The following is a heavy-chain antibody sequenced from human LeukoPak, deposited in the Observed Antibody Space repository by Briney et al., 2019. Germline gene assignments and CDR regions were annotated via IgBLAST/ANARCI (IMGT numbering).Heavy chain of an antibody. D-gene: IGHD6-13*01. Sequence: SETLSLTCTVSGGSISSYYWSWIRQPPGKGLEWIGYIYYSGSTNYNPSLKSRVTISVDTSKNQFSLKLSSVTAADTAVYYCARVRSGVSSFPWFDPWGQGTLVTVSS. V-gene: IGHV4-59*01. CDR3: ARVRSGVSSFPWFDP. J-gene: IGHJ5*02. CDR2: IYYSGST. CDR1: GGSISSYY.